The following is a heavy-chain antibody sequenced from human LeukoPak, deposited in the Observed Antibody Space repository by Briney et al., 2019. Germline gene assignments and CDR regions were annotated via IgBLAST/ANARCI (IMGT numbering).Heavy chain of an antibody. CDR3: ARPYSSSSRGAFEI. CDR1: GGSISSHY. Sequence: SETLPLTCTVSGGSISSHYWSWVRQPPGKGLEWIGYIYYSGSTNYNPSLTSRVTISVDTSKNQFSLKLSSVTAADTAVYYCARPYSSSSRGAFEIWGQGTMVTVSS. J-gene: IGHJ3*02. D-gene: IGHD6-6*01. V-gene: IGHV4-59*11. CDR2: IYYSGST.